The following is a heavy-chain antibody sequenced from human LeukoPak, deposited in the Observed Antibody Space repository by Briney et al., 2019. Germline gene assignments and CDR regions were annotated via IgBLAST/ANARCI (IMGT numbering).Heavy chain of an antibody. D-gene: IGHD2-15*01. CDR3: ARYCSGGSCFDY. J-gene: IGHJ4*02. CDR2: IKQDGSEK. V-gene: IGHV3-7*01. Sequence: GGSLRLSCAASGFTFSSYWMSWVRQAPGKGLEWVANIKQDGSEKYYVDSVKGRFTISRDNAKNSLYLQMDRLRVEDTAVYYCARYCSGGSCFDYWGQGTLVTVSS. CDR1: GFTFSSYW.